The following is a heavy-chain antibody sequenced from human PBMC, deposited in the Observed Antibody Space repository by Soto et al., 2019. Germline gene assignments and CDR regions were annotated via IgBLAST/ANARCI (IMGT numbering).Heavy chain of an antibody. CDR1: GFPVGSNY. V-gene: IGHV3-66*01. CDR3: ARGGGSSWPYHFDY. Sequence: GGSLRLSCAASGFPVGSNYMSWVRQASGKGLEWVSVLYSDGTTFYADSVKGRFTISRDNSKNTLYLQMNGLRAGDTAVYYCARGGGSSWPYHFDYWGQGALVTVSS. D-gene: IGHD6-13*01. CDR2: LYSDGTT. J-gene: IGHJ4*02.